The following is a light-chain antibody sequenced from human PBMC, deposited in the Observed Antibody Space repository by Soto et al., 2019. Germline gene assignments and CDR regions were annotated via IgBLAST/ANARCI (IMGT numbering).Light chain of an antibody. V-gene: IGLV2-14*01. CDR3: SSFTSINTWV. J-gene: IGLJ3*02. CDR1: SSDVGGYNY. CDR2: EVS. Sequence: QSALTQPASVSGSPGQSITISCTGTSSDVGGYNYVSWYQQHPGKAPKLKIYEVSNRPSGVSDRFSGSKSGNTASLTISGLQAEDEAEYYCSSFTSINTWVFGGGTKLTVL.